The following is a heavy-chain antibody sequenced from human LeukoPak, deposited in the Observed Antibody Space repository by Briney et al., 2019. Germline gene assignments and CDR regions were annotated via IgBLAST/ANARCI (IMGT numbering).Heavy chain of an antibody. J-gene: IGHJ4*02. D-gene: IGHD5-18*01. CDR1: GFTFSSYS. CDR2: ISSSSSYI. V-gene: IGHV3-21*01. CDR3: ARYPYSYGYPPDY. Sequence: AGGSLRLSCAASGFTFSSYSMNWVRQAPGKGLEWVSSISSSSSYIYYADSVKGRFTISRDNAKNSLYLQMNSLRAEDTAVYYCARYPYSYGYPPDYWGQGTLVTVSS.